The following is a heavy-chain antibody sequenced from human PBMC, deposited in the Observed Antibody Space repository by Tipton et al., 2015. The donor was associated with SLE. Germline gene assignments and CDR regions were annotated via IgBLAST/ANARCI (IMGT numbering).Heavy chain of an antibody. CDR3: ARAAGGNYRPWYYYMDF. J-gene: IGHJ6*03. CDR1: GASFSEYY. Sequence: TLSLTCTVSGASFSEYYWTWIRQPPGKGLEWIGEIGQSGNTSYNPSLKSRVTISRDTSKNQFSLKLNSVTAADTAVYYCARAAGGNYRPWYYYMDFWGKGTTVAVSS. CDR2: IGQSGNT. V-gene: IGHV4-34*01. D-gene: IGHD1-7*01.